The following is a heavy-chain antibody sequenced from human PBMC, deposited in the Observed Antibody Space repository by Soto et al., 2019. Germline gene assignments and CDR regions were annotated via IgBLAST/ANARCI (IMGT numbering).Heavy chain of an antibody. CDR2: IYYSVST. V-gene: IGHV4-31*03. CDR3: ARDRLRSRTAFDI. Sequence: QVQLQESGPGLVEPSQTLSLTCTVSGGSISSGGYYWSWIRQHPGKALEWIGYIYYSVSTYYNPSLKCRVTISVDTSKNQFSLKLSSVAAADTAVYYWARDRLRSRTAFDIWGQGTMVTVSS. CDR1: GGSISSGGYY. J-gene: IGHJ3*02.